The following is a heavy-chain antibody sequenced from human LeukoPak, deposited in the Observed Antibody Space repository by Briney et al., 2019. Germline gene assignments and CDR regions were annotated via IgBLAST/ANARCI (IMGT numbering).Heavy chain of an antibody. CDR1: GGSISSSGYY. CDR2: IDYSRNT. Sequence: SETLSLTCTVSGGSISSSGYYWSWIRQHPGKGLEWIGYIDYSRNTYYNPSLRSRVTISIDTSKNQFSLKLSSVTAADTAMYYCAKVSAWAMGGATYFDYWGQGTLVTVSS. J-gene: IGHJ4*02. CDR3: AKVSAWAMGGATYFDY. V-gene: IGHV4-31*03. D-gene: IGHD1-26*01.